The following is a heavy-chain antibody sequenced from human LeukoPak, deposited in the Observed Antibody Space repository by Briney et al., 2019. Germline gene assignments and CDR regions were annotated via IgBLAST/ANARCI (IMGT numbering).Heavy chain of an antibody. CDR1: GGSFSSEA. D-gene: IGHD2-15*01. V-gene: IGHV1-69*05. J-gene: IGHJ4*02. CDR2: IIPIFGTA. Sequence: ASVKVSCKAFGGSFSSEAISWVRQAPGQGLEWMGGIIPIFGTANYAQKFQGRVAITTDESTSTAYMEVSSLRSEDTAVYYCGRKAGDCGGGSCYSIDYWGQGTLVTVSS. CDR3: GRKAGDCGGGSCYSIDY.